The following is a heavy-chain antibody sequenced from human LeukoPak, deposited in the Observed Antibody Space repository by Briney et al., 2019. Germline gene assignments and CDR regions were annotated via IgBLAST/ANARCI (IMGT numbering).Heavy chain of an antibody. CDR3: ARDLVGSASGYSSGAWDY. J-gene: IGHJ4*02. Sequence: GASVKVSCKASGGTFSSYAISWVRQAPGQGLEWMGGIIPIFGTANYAQKFQGRVTITADESTSTAYMEVSSLRAEDTAVYYCARDLVGSASGYSSGAWDYWGQGTLVTVSS. D-gene: IGHD3-22*01. CDR2: IIPIFGTA. CDR1: GGTFSSYA. V-gene: IGHV1-69*13.